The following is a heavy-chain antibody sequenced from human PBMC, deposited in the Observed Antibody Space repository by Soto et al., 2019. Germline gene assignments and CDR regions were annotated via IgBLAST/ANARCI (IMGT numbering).Heavy chain of an antibody. J-gene: IGHJ6*02. CDR2: IIPIFGTA. CDR1: GGTFSSYA. V-gene: IGHV1-69*12. Sequence: QVQLVQSGAEVKKPGSSVKVSCKASGGTFSSYAISWVRQAPGQGLEWMGGIIPIFGTANYAQKFQGRATITADEAXITAYRELSSLRSEDTAVYYCARGSYGQYYYYGMDVWGQGTTVTVSS. D-gene: IGHD5-18*01. CDR3: ARGSYGQYYYYGMDV.